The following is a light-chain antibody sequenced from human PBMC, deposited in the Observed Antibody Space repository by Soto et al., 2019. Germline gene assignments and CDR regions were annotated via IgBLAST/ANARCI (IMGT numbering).Light chain of an antibody. Sequence: QSALTQPPSASGSPEQSVTISCIGTSSDVGGYNYVSWYQQHPGKAPKLMIYEVSKRPSGVPDRFSGSKSGNTASLTVSGLHAEDEADYYCSSYAGSNNLGVFGTGTKLTVL. CDR1: SSDVGGYNY. V-gene: IGLV2-8*01. CDR3: SSYAGSNNLGV. CDR2: EVS. J-gene: IGLJ1*01.